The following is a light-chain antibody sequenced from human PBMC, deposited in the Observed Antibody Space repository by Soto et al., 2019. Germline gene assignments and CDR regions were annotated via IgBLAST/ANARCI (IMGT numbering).Light chain of an antibody. Sequence: IVLTQAPGTLSFSPGERATLSCRASQSVSSSFLAWYQQKPGQAPRLLIYGASNRATGIPDRFSGSGSGTDFTLIISRLEPEDFAVYYCQQYGSSPGTFGQGTKLEIK. CDR1: QSVSSSF. J-gene: IGKJ2*02. CDR2: GAS. V-gene: IGKV3-20*01. CDR3: QQYGSSPGT.